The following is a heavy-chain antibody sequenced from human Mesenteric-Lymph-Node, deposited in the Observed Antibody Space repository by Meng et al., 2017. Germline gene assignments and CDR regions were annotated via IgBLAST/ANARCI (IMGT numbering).Heavy chain of an antibody. Sequence: GESLKISCAASGFTFSSYWMHWVRQAPGKGLVWVSRINSDGSSTSYADSVKGRFTISRDNAKNTLYLQMNSLRAEDTAVYYCARERVQSGSYYGYYFDYWGQGTLVTVSS. CDR1: GFTFSSYW. J-gene: IGHJ4*02. CDR2: INSDGSST. V-gene: IGHV3-74*01. CDR3: ARERVQSGSYYGYYFDY. D-gene: IGHD1-26*01.